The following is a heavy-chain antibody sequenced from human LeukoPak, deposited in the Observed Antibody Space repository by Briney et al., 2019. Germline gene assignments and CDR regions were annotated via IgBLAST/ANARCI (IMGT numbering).Heavy chain of an antibody. CDR3: ARAHVVPAAQEIDY. CDR1: GYTFTSYG. J-gene: IGHJ4*02. CDR2: ISAYNGNT. Sequence: GASVKVSCKASGYTFTSYGISWVRQAPGQGLEWMGWISAYNGNTNYAQKLQGRVTMTTDTSTSTAYMELRSPRSDDTAVYYCARAHVVPAAQEIDYWGQGALVTVSS. D-gene: IGHD2-2*01. V-gene: IGHV1-18*01.